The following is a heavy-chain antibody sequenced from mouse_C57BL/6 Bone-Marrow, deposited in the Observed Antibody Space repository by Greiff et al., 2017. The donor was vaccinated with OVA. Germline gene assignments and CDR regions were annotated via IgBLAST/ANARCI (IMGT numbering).Heavy chain of an antibody. D-gene: IGHD4-1*01. CDR3: ARSGNWDVNY. CDR2: IYPRSGNT. CDR1: GYTFTSYG. V-gene: IGHV1-81*01. J-gene: IGHJ2*01. Sequence: QVHVKQSGAELARPGASVKLSCKASGYTFTSYGISWVKQRTGQGLEWIGEIYPRSGNTYYNEKFKGKATLTADKSSSTAYMELRSLTSEDSAVYFCARSGNWDVNYWGQGTTLTVSS.